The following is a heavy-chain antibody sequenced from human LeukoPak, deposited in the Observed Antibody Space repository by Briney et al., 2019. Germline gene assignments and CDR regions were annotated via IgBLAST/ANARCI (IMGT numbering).Heavy chain of an antibody. D-gene: IGHD2-2*03. CDR2: MNAKNGGT. CDR3: ASGYCSSTSCSMFDP. Sequence: ASVKVSCKATGYTFTDYYMHWVRQAPGQGLEWMGWMNAKNGGTNYARKLQGRVTMTRDTSINTAYMELTGLRSDDTAVYYCASGYCSSTSCSMFDPWGQGTLVTVSS. J-gene: IGHJ5*02. V-gene: IGHV1-2*02. CDR1: GYTFTDYY.